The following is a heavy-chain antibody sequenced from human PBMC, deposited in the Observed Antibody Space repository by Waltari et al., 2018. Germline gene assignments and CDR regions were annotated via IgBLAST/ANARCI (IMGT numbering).Heavy chain of an antibody. J-gene: IGHJ4*02. CDR1: GFMFSSYS. CDR2: ISGDNTYT. V-gene: IGHV3-21*06. Sequence: EVQLVESGGGLVQPGGSLRLSCVASGFMFSSYSMTWVRQAPGKGLEWVSSISGDNTYTYYSGSVKGRFTISRDNAKNSLFLQMNGLRDEDTAIYYCTKEGLGGDRQFDYWGQGTLVSVSS. CDR3: TKEGLGGDRQFDY. D-gene: IGHD2-21*02.